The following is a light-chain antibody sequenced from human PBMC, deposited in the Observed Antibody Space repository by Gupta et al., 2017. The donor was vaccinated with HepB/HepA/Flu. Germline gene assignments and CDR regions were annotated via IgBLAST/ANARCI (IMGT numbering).Light chain of an antibody. CDR2: KAS. Sequence: DIQMTQSSSTLSASVGDRVTITCRASQSISSWLAWYQQKPGKAPKLLIYKASSLESGVPSRFSGRGSGTEFTLTISSLQPDDFATYYCQQYNSFWTFGQGTKVEIK. CDR3: QQYNSFWT. J-gene: IGKJ1*01. CDR1: QSISSW. V-gene: IGKV1-5*03.